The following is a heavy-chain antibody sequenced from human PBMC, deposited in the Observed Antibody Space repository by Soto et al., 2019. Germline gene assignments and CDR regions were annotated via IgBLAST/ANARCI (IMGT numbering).Heavy chain of an antibody. J-gene: IGHJ6*02. Sequence: PSDPLSLTCALQVRFHSGYYWSWIRQPPGKGLEWIGEINHSGSTNYNPSLKSRVTISVDTSKNQFSLKLSSVTAADTAVYYCARDRRWSQYSSGSLHMDVWGQGTTDT. CDR1: VRFHSGYY. V-gene: IGHV4-34*01. CDR3: ARDRRWSQYSSGSLHMDV. CDR2: INHSGST. D-gene: IGHD6-19*01.